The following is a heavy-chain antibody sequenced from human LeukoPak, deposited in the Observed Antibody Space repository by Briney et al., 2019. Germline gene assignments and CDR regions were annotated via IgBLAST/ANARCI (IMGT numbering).Heavy chain of an antibody. J-gene: IGHJ6*03. CDR2: ISGSGSST. Sequence: GGSLRLACAASGFTFSTYWMSWVRQAPGKGLEWVSAISGSGSSTYYADSVKGRFTISRDNSKNTLYLQMNSLRAEDTAVYYCANNPVGWSYLFYYYYMDVWGKGTTVTVSS. CDR1: GFTFSTYW. D-gene: IGHD1-26*01. CDR3: ANNPVGWSYLFYYYYMDV. V-gene: IGHV3-23*01.